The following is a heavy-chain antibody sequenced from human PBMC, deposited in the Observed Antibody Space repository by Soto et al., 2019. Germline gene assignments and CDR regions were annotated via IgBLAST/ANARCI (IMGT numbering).Heavy chain of an antibody. J-gene: IGHJ5*02. CDR2: INPNSGGT. CDR1: GGTFSSYP. Sequence: ASVKVSCKASGGTFSSYPISWVRQAPGQGLEWMGWINPNSGGTNYAQKFQGRVTMTRDTSISTAYMELSRLRSDDTAVYYCARASITIFGVVSWFDPWGQGTLVTVSS. D-gene: IGHD3-3*01. CDR3: ARASITIFGVVSWFDP. V-gene: IGHV1-2*02.